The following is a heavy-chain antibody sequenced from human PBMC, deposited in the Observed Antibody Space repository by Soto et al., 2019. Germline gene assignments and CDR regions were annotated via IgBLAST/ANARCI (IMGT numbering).Heavy chain of an antibody. CDR2: ISQSGTT. D-gene: IGHD2-15*01. Sequence: QVQLQESGPGLVKPSGTLSLTCAVSGASISSDNRWTWVRQPPGEGLEWIGEISQSGTTKYNPSLATRVTISVDKSKNQFSLRLASMNAADTAVYYCAKKVPAALRLYYFFGLDVWGQGTTVTVSS. V-gene: IGHV4-4*02. J-gene: IGHJ6*02. CDR3: AKKVPAALRLYYFFGLDV. CDR1: GASISSDNR.